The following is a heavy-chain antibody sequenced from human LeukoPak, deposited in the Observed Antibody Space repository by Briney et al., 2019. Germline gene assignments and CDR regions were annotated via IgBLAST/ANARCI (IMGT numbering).Heavy chain of an antibody. CDR1: GFTFSDHF. D-gene: IGHD1-26*01. CDR3: AREAASSGSYFIYHYDY. CDR2: ARNKANSYSI. J-gene: IGHJ4*02. V-gene: IGHV3-72*01. Sequence: RGSLRLSCAASGFTFSDHFMDWVRQAPGEGLECVGRARNKANSYSIEYAASVQGRFTISRDDSKTSVYLQMNSLKSEDTAVYYCAREAASSGSYFIYHYDYWGQGTLVTVSS.